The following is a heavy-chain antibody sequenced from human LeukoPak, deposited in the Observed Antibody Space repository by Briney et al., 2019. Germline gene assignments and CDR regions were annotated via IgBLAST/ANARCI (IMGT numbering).Heavy chain of an antibody. J-gene: IGHJ4*02. CDR3: ARESLWRYFDY. D-gene: IGHD3-10*01. CDR2: IYYIGST. CDR1: NGSISSYY. V-gene: IGHV4-59*01. Sequence: PSETLSLTCTVSNGSISSYYWSWIRQPPGKGLEYIGYIYYIGSTSYNPSLKSRVTISMDTSKNQFSLKLSSVTAADTAVYYCARESLWRYFDYWGQGTLVAVSS.